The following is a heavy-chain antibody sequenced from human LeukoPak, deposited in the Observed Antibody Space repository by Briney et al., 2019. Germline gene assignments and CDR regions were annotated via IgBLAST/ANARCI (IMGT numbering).Heavy chain of an antibody. D-gene: IGHD3-22*01. CDR3: ARVKQDYYDSSGYYCDPRYYFDY. Sequence: NSSQTLSLTCTVSGGSISSGGYYWSWIRQPPGKGLEWIGFIYHSGSTYYNPSLKSRVTISVDRSKNQFSLKLSSVTAADTAVYYCARVKQDYYDSSGYYCDPRYYFDYWGQGTLVTVSS. CDR2: IYHSGST. CDR1: GGSISSGGYY. J-gene: IGHJ4*02. V-gene: IGHV4-30-2*01.